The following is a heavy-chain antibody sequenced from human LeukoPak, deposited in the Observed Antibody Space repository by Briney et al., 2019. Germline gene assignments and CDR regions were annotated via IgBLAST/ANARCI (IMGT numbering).Heavy chain of an antibody. CDR1: GYTFTSYD. V-gene: IGHV1-8*01. CDR2: MHPNSGNT. J-gene: IGHJ4*02. Sequence: GASVNVSCQGSGYTFTSYDINWVRPATGQGLEGVGWMHPNSGNTGYAQKFQGRVTMTRNTSISTAYMEMSSLRSEDTAVYYCARGRRCSGGSCYSVWLYWGQGTLVTVSS. D-gene: IGHD2-15*01. CDR3: ARGRRCSGGSCYSVWLY.